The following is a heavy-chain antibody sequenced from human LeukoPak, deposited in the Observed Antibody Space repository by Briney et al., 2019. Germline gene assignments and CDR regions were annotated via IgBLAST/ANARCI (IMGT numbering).Heavy chain of an antibody. V-gene: IGHV3-21*01. Sequence: GGSLRLSCAASGFTFSSYSMNWVRQAPGKGLEWVSSISSSSSYIYYADSVKGRFTISRDNAKNSLYLQMNSLRAEDTAVYYCARGPPRDFWSGSPSGTFDYWGQGTLVTVSS. D-gene: IGHD3-3*01. CDR2: ISSSSSYI. J-gene: IGHJ4*02. CDR3: ARGPPRDFWSGSPSGTFDY. CDR1: GFTFSSYS.